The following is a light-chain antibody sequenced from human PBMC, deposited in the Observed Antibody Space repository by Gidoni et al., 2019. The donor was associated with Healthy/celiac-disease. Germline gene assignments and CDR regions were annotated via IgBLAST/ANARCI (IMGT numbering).Light chain of an antibody. CDR2: DAS. CDR1: QSVSSY. J-gene: IGKJ1*01. V-gene: IGKV3-11*01. CDR3: QQRSL. Sequence: EIVLTQSPATLSLSPGERATLSCRASQSVSSYLAWYQQKPGQAPRLLIYDASNRATGIPARFSGSGSGTDFTLTISSLGPDDFAVYYCQQRSLFGQGTKVEIK.